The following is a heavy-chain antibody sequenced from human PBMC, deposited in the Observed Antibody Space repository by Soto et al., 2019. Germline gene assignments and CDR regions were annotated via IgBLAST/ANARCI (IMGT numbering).Heavy chain of an antibody. V-gene: IGHV3-74*01. CDR2: INSDGSST. CDR1: GFTFSSYW. Sequence: GGSLRLSCAASGFTFSSYWMHWVRQAPGKGLVWVSRINSDGSSTSYADSVKGRFTISRDNAKNTLYLQMNSLRAEDMAVYYCARSDGFFSSTSSCDSTDFWCKGTMVTVSS. CDR3: ARSDGFFSSTSSCDSTDF. D-gene: IGHD2-2*01. J-gene: IGHJ6*03.